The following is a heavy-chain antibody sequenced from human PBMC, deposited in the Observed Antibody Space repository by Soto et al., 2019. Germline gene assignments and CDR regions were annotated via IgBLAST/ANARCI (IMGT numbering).Heavy chain of an antibody. Sequence: QVHLVQSGAEVKKPGASVKVSCKASGYIFSSHGISWVRQAPGRGLEWMAWTSAYNGDRNYAETLQGRVTVTTDTSTNTAYMELRSLRSDDTAVYYCAREAFDADYIDFWGQGTLVTVSS. V-gene: IGHV1-18*01. J-gene: IGHJ4*02. D-gene: IGHD3-10*01. CDR1: GYIFSSHG. CDR2: TSAYNGDR. CDR3: AREAFDADYIDF.